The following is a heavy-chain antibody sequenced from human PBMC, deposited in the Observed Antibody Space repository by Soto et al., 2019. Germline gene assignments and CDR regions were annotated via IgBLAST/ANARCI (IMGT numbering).Heavy chain of an antibody. Sequence: PGGSLRLSCAASGFTFSSYAMSWVRQAPGKGLEWVARILYDGSKEYYADSVKGRFTISRDNSKNTLYLQMDSLRVEDTAVYYCAKDLALMADYWGQGTPVTVSS. CDR3: AKDLALMADY. V-gene: IGHV3-30*18. CDR2: ILYDGSKE. D-gene: IGHD3-16*01. J-gene: IGHJ4*02. CDR1: GFTFSSYA.